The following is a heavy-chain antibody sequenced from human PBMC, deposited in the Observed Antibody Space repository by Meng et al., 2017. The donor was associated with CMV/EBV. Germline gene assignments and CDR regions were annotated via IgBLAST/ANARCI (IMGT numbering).Heavy chain of an antibody. CDR3: ARSGSYSSPIDY. CDR1: GGTFSSYT. D-gene: IGHD1-26*01. V-gene: IGHV1-69*02. Sequence: KISCKASGGTFSSYTISWVRQAPGQGLEWMGRIIPILGIANYAQKFQGRVTITADKSTSTAYMELSSLRSEDTAVYYCARSGSYSSPIDYWGQGTLVTVSS. CDR2: IIPILGIA. J-gene: IGHJ4*02.